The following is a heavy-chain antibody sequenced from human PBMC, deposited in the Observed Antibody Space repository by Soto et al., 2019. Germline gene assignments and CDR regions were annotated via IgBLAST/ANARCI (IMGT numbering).Heavy chain of an antibody. CDR3: ARESISHDYGPMANYYYYGMDV. J-gene: IGHJ6*02. CDR1: GGSISSGGYY. D-gene: IGHD4-17*01. Sequence: LSLTCTVSGGSISSGGYYWSWIRQHPGKGLEWIGYIYYSGSTYYNPSLKSRVTISVDTSKNQFSLKLSSVTAADTAVYYCARESISHDYGPMANYYYYGMDVWGQGTTVTVSS. CDR2: IYYSGST. V-gene: IGHV4-31*03.